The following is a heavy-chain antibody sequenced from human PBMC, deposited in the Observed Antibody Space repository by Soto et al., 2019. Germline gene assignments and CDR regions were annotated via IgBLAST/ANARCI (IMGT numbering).Heavy chain of an antibody. V-gene: IGHV1-18*04. Sequence: ASVKVSCKASGYTFTSYGISWVRQAPGQGLEWMGWISAYSGNTNYAQKLQGRVTMTTDTSTSTAYMELRSLRSDDTAVYYCARERGLGYCSGGSCGGYTNWFDPWGQGTLVTVSS. CDR3: ARERGLGYCSGGSCGGYTNWFDP. CDR2: ISAYSGNT. D-gene: IGHD2-15*01. CDR1: GYTFTSYG. J-gene: IGHJ5*02.